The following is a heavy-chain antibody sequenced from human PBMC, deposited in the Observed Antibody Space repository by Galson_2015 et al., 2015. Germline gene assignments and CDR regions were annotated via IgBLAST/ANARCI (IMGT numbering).Heavy chain of an antibody. CDR3: VRDDPIAAAGRSIDY. D-gene: IGHD6-13*01. CDR1: GYTFTSYY. Sequence: SVKVSCKASGYTFTSYYMHWVRQAPGQGLEWMGIINPSGGSTSYAQKFQGRVTMTRDTSTSTVYMELSSLRSEDTAVYYCVRDDPIAAAGRSIDYWGQGTLVTVSS. V-gene: IGHV1-46*01. J-gene: IGHJ4*02. CDR2: INPSGGST.